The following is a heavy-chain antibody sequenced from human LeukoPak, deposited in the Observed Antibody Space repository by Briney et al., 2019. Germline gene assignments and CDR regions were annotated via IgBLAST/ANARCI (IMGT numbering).Heavy chain of an antibody. J-gene: IGHJ4*02. CDR1: GFPFTSYA. D-gene: IGHD6-6*01. CDR3: AKATSSSVDD. CDR2: ISNSGGST. Sequence: PGGSLSPSCPASGFPFTSYAWIWARRAQGKGLRWASGISNSGGSTYYADSVKRRFTISRDNSKNTLYLQMNSLRAEDTAVYYCAKATSSSVDDWGQGTLVTVSS. V-gene: IGHV3-23*01.